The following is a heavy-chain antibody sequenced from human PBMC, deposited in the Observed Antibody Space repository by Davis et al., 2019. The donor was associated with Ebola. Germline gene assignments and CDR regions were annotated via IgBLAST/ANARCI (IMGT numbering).Heavy chain of an antibody. CDR3: ARDKGGNSFYYYYGMDV. J-gene: IGHJ6*04. CDR2: IIPIFGTA. V-gene: IGHV1-69*13. Sequence: SVKVSCKASGGTFSSYAISWVRQAPGQGLEWMGGIIPIFGTANYAQKFQGRVTITADESTSTAYMELSSLRSEDTAVYYCARDKGGNSFYYYYGMDVWGKGTTVTVSS. D-gene: IGHD4-23*01. CDR1: GGTFSSYA.